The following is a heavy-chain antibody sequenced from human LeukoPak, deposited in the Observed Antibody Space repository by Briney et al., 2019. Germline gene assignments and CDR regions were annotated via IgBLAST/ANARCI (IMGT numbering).Heavy chain of an antibody. J-gene: IGHJ3*02. Sequence: GGSLRLSCAASGFTFSSHGMSWVRQAPGKGLEWVSVIYSGGSTYYADSVKGRFTISRDNSKNTLYLQMNSLRAEDTAVYYCAKDLLPLLTMVVPQSDAFDIWGQGTMVTVSS. D-gene: IGHD4-23*01. CDR3: AKDLLPLLTMVVPQSDAFDI. CDR2: IYSGGST. CDR1: GFTFSSHG. V-gene: IGHV3-23*03.